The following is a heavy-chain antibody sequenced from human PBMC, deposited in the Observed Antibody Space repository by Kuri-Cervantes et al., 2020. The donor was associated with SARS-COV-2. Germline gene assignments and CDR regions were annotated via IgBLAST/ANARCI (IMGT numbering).Heavy chain of an antibody. V-gene: IGHV4-30-2*01. Sequence: SCTVSGGSISSGGYYWSWIRQPPGKGLEWIGYIYHSGSTYYNPSLKSRVTISVDRSKNQFSLKLSSVTAADTAVYYCARRLQLAGAFDIWGQGTMVTVSS. CDR3: ARRLQLAGAFDI. CDR1: GGSISSGGYY. CDR2: IYHSGST. D-gene: IGHD6-13*01. J-gene: IGHJ3*02.